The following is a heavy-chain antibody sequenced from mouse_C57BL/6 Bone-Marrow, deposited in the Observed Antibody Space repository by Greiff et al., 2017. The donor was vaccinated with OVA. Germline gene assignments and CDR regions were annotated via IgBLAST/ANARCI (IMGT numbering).Heavy chain of an antibody. D-gene: IGHD2-2*01. Sequence: VQLQQSGAELVRPGASVTLSCKASGYTFTDYEMHWVKQTPVHGLEWIGAIDPETGGTAYNQKFKGKAILTADKSSSTAYMELRSLTSEDSAVYYCTRSHYGYGFAYWGQGTLVTVSA. CDR3: TRSHYGYGFAY. J-gene: IGHJ3*01. CDR1: GYTFTDYE. V-gene: IGHV1-15*01. CDR2: IDPETGGT.